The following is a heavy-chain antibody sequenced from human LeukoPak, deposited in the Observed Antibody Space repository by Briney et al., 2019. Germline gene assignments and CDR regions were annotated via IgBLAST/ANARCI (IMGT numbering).Heavy chain of an antibody. V-gene: IGHV3-49*04. CDR3: TRDPAGAAMLSLQDYYYGMDV. D-gene: IGHD2-2*01. Sequence: GRSLRLSRTASGFTFGDYAMSWVRQAPGKGLEWVGFIRSKAYGVTTEYAASVKGRFTISRDDSKSIAYLQMNSLKTEDTAVYYCTRDPAGAAMLSLQDYYYGMDVWGKGTTVTVSS. J-gene: IGHJ6*04. CDR1: GFTFGDYA. CDR2: IRSKAYGVTT.